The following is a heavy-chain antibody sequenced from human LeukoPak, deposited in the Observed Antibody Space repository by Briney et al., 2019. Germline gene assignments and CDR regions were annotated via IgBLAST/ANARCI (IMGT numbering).Heavy chain of an antibody. V-gene: IGHV1-69*06. Sequence: SVKVSCKASGGTFSSYAISWVRQDPGQGLEWMGGIIPIFGTANYAQKFQGRVTITADKSTSTAYMELSSLRSEDTAVYYSARDLMGDYGDWNFDYWGQGTLVTVSS. D-gene: IGHD4-17*01. J-gene: IGHJ4*02. CDR3: ARDLMGDYGDWNFDY. CDR1: GGTFSSYA. CDR2: IIPIFGTA.